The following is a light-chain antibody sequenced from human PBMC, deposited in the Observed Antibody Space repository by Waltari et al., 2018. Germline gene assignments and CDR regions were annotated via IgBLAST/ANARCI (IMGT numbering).Light chain of an antibody. CDR3: HLYGSART. Sequence: NVLTQSPGTLSLSPGERVTLPCRASQGVTNNYLAWYQQQPGQAPRLLIYGVSSRATGIPDRFSGSGSGTDFTLTIGRLEPEDSAVYFCHLYGSARTFGGGTRVEIK. V-gene: IGKV3-20*01. CDR2: GVS. CDR1: QGVTNNY. J-gene: IGKJ4*01.